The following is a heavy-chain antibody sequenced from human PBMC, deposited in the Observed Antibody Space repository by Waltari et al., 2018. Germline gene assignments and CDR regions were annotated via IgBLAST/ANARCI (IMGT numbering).Heavy chain of an antibody. CDR2: INAGNGNT. J-gene: IGHJ4*02. V-gene: IGHV1-3*01. CDR1: GYTFTSYA. Sequence: QVQLVQSGAEVKKPGASVKVSCKASGYTFTSYAMHWVRQAPGQRLEWMGWINAGNGNTKYSQKFQGRVTITRDTSASTAYMELSSLRSEDTAVYYCARGVVVAARGGPWDYWGQGTLVTVSS. CDR3: ARGVVVAARGGPWDY. D-gene: IGHD2-15*01.